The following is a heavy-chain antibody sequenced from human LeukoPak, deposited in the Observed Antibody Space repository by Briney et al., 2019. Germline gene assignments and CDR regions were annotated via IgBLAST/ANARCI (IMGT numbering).Heavy chain of an antibody. CDR1: GFTVSSNY. V-gene: IGHV3-53*01. CDR3: ARDVTGWFDP. Sequence: GGSLRLSCAASGFTVSSNYTSWVRQAPGKGLEWVSVIYSGGSTYYADSVKGRFTISRDNCKNTLYLQMNSLRAEDTAVYYCARDVTGWFDPWGQGTLVTVSS. D-gene: IGHD1-14*01. J-gene: IGHJ5*02. CDR2: IYSGGST.